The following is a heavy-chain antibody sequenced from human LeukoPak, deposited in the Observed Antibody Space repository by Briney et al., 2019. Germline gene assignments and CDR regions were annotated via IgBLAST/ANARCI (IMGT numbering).Heavy chain of an antibody. CDR2: IYYSGST. V-gene: IGHV4-59*01. D-gene: IGHD6-19*01. CDR3: ARTGIAVVKRRSGAFDI. CDR1: GGSISSYY. J-gene: IGHJ3*02. Sequence: PSETLSLTCTVSGGSISSYYWSWIRQPPGKGLEWIGYIYYSGSTNYNPSLKSRVTISVDTSKNQFSLKLSSVTAADTAVYYCARTGIAVVKRRSGAFDIWGQGTMVTVSS.